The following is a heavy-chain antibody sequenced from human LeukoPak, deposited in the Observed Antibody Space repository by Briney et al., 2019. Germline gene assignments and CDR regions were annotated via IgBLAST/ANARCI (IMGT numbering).Heavy chain of an antibody. Sequence: PSETLSLTCTVSGGSISSYYWSWIRQPPGKGLEWIGYIYYSGSTNYNPSLKSRVTISVDTSKNQFSLKLSPVTAADTAVYYCARWSGSYQDAFDIWGQGTMVTVSS. V-gene: IGHV4-59*01. D-gene: IGHD1-26*01. CDR1: GGSISSYY. CDR2: IYYSGST. J-gene: IGHJ3*02. CDR3: ARWSGSYQDAFDI.